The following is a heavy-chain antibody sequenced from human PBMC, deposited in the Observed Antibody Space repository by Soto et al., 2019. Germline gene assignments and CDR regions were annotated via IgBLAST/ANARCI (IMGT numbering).Heavy chain of an antibody. CDR1: GGTFSSYA. J-gene: IGHJ3*02. CDR3: ASEAIAMTWDAFDI. V-gene: IGHV1-69*01. Sequence: QVQLVQSGAEVKKPGSSVKVSCKASGGTFSSYAISWVRQAPGQGLEWMGGIIPIFGTANYAQKFQGRVTITAEESTSTDYIELSRQRCEDTAVYYCASEAIAMTWDAFDIWGQGRMVTVAS. CDR2: IIPIFGTA. D-gene: IGHD3-22*01.